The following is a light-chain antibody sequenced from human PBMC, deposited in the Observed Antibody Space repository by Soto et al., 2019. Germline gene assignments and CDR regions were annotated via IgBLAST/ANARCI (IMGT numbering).Light chain of an antibody. CDR2: GAS. J-gene: IGKJ4*01. CDR1: QGISDR. Sequence: DIQMTQSPSSLSASVGDRVTITCRASQGISDRLVWYQQKPGKVPQLLIYGASTLQSGVPSRFSGSGSGADFSLTISSLQPEDVATYYCQNYYSAPLTFGGGTKVEIK. CDR3: QNYYSAPLT. V-gene: IGKV1-27*01.